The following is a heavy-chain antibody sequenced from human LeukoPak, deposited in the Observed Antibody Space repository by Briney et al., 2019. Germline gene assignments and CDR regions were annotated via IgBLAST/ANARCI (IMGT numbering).Heavy chain of an antibody. V-gene: IGHV4-38-2*02. Sequence: PPETLSLTCTVSGYSISSGYYWGWIRQPPGKGLEWIGYIYYSGSTNYNPSLKSRVTISVDTSKNQFSLKLSSVTAADTAVYYCARENCSGGSCYSIYYYYYMDVWGKGTTVTVSS. CDR2: IYYSGST. J-gene: IGHJ6*03. D-gene: IGHD2-15*01. CDR3: ARENCSGGSCYSIYYYYYMDV. CDR1: GYSISSGYY.